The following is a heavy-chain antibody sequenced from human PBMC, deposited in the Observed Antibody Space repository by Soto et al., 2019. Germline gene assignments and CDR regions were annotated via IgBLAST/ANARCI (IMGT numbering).Heavy chain of an antibody. J-gene: IGHJ4*02. CDR2: ISPMFGAA. Sequence: QVQLVQSGAEMKKPGSSVNVSCQSSGGTFNTYAMNWVRQAPGQGPEWMGDISPMFGAANYAPKFQGRVTITADESTGTSYMQLSSLTSEDTALYFCAREVQVHTPAFVYWGQGTLVTV. V-gene: IGHV1-69*19. CDR3: AREVQVHTPAFVY. CDR1: GGTFNTYA. D-gene: IGHD3-10*01.